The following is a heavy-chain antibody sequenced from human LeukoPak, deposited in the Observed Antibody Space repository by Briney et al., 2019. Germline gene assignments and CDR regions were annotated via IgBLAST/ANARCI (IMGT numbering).Heavy chain of an antibody. J-gene: IGHJ4*02. CDR1: GFTFSSYG. CDR3: AGDLRRGTFDY. V-gene: IGHV3-33*01. CDR2: IWYDGSNK. Sequence: GGSLRLSCAASGFTFSSYGMHWVRQAPGKGLEWVAVIWYDGSNKYYADSVKGRFTISRDNSKNTLYLQMNSLRAEDTAVYYCAGDLRRGTFDYWGQGTLVTVSS. D-gene: IGHD1-1*01.